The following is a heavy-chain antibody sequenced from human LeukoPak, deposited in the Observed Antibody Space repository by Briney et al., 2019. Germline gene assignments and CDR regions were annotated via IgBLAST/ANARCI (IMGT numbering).Heavy chain of an antibody. J-gene: IGHJ4*02. CDR3: ARGAGSYSWDY. Sequence: PGGSLRLSCTASGFTFGDYAMSWFRQAPGKGLEWVSVIYSGGSTYYADSVKGRFTISRDNSKNTLYLQMNSLRAEDTAVYYCARGAGSYSWDYWGQGTLVTVSS. V-gene: IGHV3-66*01. CDR1: GFTFGDYA. CDR2: IYSGGST. D-gene: IGHD3-10*01.